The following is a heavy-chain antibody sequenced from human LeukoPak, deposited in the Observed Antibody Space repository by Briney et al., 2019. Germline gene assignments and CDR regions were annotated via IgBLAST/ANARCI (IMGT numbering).Heavy chain of an antibody. CDR1: GFTFSSYA. V-gene: IGHV3-30-3*01. CDR3: ARDAPYFDY. Sequence: PGRSLRLSCAASGFTFSSYAMHWVRQAPGKGLEWVAVISYDGSNKYYADSVKGRFTISGDNSKNTLYLQTNSLRAEDTAVYYCARDAPYFDYWGQGTLVTVSS. J-gene: IGHJ4*02. CDR2: ISYDGSNK.